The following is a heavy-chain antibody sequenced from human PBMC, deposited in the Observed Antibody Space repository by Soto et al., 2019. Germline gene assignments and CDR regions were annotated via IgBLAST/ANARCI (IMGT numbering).Heavy chain of an antibody. CDR1: GGSISNYY. CDR3: ARGLRWNDY. Sequence: QVQLQESGPGLVKPSETLSLTCTVSGGSISNYYWSWIRQPPGKGLEWIGYIYYSGSTNYNPSLKGRVTMSVDTSKNQFSLKLSSVTAADTAVYSCARGLRWNDYWGQGTLVTVSS. V-gene: IGHV4-59*01. J-gene: IGHJ4*02. D-gene: IGHD4-17*01. CDR2: IYYSGST.